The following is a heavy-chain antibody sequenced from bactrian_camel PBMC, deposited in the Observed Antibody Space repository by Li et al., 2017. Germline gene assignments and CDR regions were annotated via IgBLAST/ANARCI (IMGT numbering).Heavy chain of an antibody. CDR3: ASWVCHDDYPGPRQRYTENY. Sequence: HVQLVESGGGSVQTGGSLRLSCTYSGGSRNCIGWFRQAPGQEREGVAATGTDKIAYNDLVRGRFAFSQDNASNTVYLQMNSLKPEDTAMYYCASWVCHDDYPGPRQRYTENYWGQGTQVTVS. V-gene: IGHV3S53*01. CDR1: GGSRNC. D-gene: IGHD1*01. CDR2: TGTDKI. J-gene: IGHJ4*01.